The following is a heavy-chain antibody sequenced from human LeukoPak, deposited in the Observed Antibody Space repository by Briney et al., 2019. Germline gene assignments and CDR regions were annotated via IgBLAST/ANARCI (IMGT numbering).Heavy chain of an antibody. CDR3: ARADAHDFWRYYYGSGSLGFDY. V-gene: IGHV3-74*01. J-gene: IGHJ4*02. CDR1: GLTFSSHW. D-gene: IGHD3-10*01. CDR2: ITNDGSST. Sequence: GGSLRLSCAASGLTFSSHWMHWVRQAPGKGLVWVSRITNDGSSTTYADSVKGRFTISRDNAKNTLYLQMNSLRAEDTAVYYCARADAHDFWRYYYGSGSLGFDYWGQGTLVTVSS.